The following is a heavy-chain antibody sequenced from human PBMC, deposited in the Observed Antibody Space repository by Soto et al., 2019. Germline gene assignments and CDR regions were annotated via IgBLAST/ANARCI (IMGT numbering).Heavy chain of an antibody. Sequence: PGGSLRLSCAASGFIFSTYAMNWVRQAPGKGLECVSVISNTGGSTFYAESVRGRFTISRDNSINTLYLQMTSLRTEDTAVYYCAHPRGYGVFDAVDIWGQGTMVTVSS. D-gene: IGHD4-17*01. CDR2: ISNTGGST. J-gene: IGHJ3*02. CDR1: GFIFSTYA. CDR3: AHPRGYGVFDAVDI. V-gene: IGHV3-23*01.